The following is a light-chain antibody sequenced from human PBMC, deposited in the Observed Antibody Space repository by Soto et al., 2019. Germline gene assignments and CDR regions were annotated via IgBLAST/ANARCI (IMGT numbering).Light chain of an antibody. CDR2: AAS. CDR3: QQLNSFPFT. Sequence: DIQMTQSPSSLSASVGDRVTITCRASQSISNYLNWYQQKPGKAPKLLIYAASSLQSGVPSRFSGSGSGTGFTLTISNLQPEDFATYYCQQLNSFPFTFGGGTKVDIK. J-gene: IGKJ4*01. V-gene: IGKV1-39*01. CDR1: QSISNY.